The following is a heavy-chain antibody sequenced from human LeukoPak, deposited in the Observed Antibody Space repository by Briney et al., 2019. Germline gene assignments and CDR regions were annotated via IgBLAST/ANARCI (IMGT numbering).Heavy chain of an antibody. D-gene: IGHD4-23*01. Sequence: QPGGSLRLSCAASGFTFSNYAMSWVRQAPGKGLEWVSAISGSGGNTYYADSVKGRFTISRDNSKNTLYLQMNSLRAEGTAIYYCAKEKMGYGGNSYGTFDYWGQGTLVTVSS. J-gene: IGHJ4*02. CDR1: GFTFSNYA. V-gene: IGHV3-23*01. CDR3: AKEKMGYGGNSYGTFDY. CDR2: ISGSGGNT.